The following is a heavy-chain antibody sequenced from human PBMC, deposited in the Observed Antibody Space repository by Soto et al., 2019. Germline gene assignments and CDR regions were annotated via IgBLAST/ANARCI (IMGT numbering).Heavy chain of an antibody. V-gene: IGHV4-59*01. CDR3: ASRYGGTFDY. Sequence: QVQLQESGPGLVKPSETLSLTCTVSGGSINSYYWSWIRQPPGKGLEWIGYIYYSGSTNYNPSLKSRVTISVDTSKTQFPLRLSSVTAADTGVYYCASRYGGTFDYWGQGTLVTVSS. J-gene: IGHJ4*02. CDR2: IYYSGST. D-gene: IGHD1-26*01. CDR1: GGSINSYY.